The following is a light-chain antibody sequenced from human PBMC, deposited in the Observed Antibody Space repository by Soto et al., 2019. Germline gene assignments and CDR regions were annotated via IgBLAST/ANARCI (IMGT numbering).Light chain of an antibody. V-gene: IGKV1-39*01. J-gene: IGKJ1*01. CDR2: AAS. Sequence: DMQMAQSPSSLSSSGVGRVTITCLASQSISNFLNWYQQKPGKAPKLLIYAASSFQSGVPSRFSGSGSGTDFTLTISSLQPEDFATYYCQQSYSTPRTFGQGTKVDIK. CDR3: QQSYSTPRT. CDR1: QSISNF.